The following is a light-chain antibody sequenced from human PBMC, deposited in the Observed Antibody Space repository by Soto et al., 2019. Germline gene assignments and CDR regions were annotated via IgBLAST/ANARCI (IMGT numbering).Light chain of an antibody. Sequence: QSVLTRPRSVSASPGQSVTISCTGTSSDVGSYKSVSWYQQYPGKAPKLMIYDVNKRPSGVPDRFSGSKSGNTASLTISGLQAEDESDYHCCSYAGSYSWVFGGGTKLTVL. V-gene: IGLV2-11*01. CDR1: SSDVGSYKS. CDR3: CSYAGSYSWV. CDR2: DVN. J-gene: IGLJ3*02.